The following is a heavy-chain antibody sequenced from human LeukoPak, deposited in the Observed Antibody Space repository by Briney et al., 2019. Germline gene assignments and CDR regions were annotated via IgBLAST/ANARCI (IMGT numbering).Heavy chain of an antibody. CDR3: ARVRQRMSAIGGDVPAEITNFDC. Sequence: PSETLSLTCTVSGGSITNYYWSWIRQPPGKGLEWVGEINHSGSNKYHPSLESRVTISVDTSKKQFSLKLRSVTGADTAGFYCARVRQRMSAIGGDVPAEITNFDCWGQGTLVTFS. D-gene: IGHD2-21*01. V-gene: IGHV4-34*01. J-gene: IGHJ4*02. CDR2: INHSGSN. CDR1: GGSITNYY.